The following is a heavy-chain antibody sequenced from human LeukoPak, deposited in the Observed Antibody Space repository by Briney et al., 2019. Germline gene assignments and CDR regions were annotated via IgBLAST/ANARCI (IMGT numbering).Heavy chain of an antibody. J-gene: IGHJ4*02. CDR1: GFTFSSFW. V-gene: IGHV3-7*01. CDR2: IMHGGSEK. D-gene: IGHD1-14*01. Sequence: GGSLRLSCAASGFTFSSFWMTWVRQAPGKGLEWVANIMHGGSEKYYVDSVKGRFTISRDNANNFLYLQMNSLRAEDTAVYYCATETNGRHYDYWGQGTLLTVSS. CDR3: ATETNGRHYDY.